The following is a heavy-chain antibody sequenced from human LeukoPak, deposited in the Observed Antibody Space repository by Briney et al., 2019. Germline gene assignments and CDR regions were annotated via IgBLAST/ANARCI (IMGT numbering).Heavy chain of an antibody. D-gene: IGHD3-10*01. CDR2: TYYRSESYN. V-gene: IGHV6-1*01. CDR1: GDSVSSNSAA. CDR3: ARVPILWFGELLYGDYYYGMDV. J-gene: IGHJ6*02. Sequence: SQTLSLTCALSGDSVSSNSAAWNWIRQSPSRGLEWLGRTYYRSESYNGYAVSVKSRITINPDTSKNQFSLQLHSVTPEDTAVYYCARVPILWFGELLYGDYYYGMDVWGQGTTVTVSS.